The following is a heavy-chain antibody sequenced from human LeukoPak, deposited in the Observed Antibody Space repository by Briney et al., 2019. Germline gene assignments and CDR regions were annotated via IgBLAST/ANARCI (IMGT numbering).Heavy chain of an antibody. J-gene: IGHJ4*02. D-gene: IGHD3-16*01. CDR2: IYPGNSDT. V-gene: IGHV5-51*01. CDR3: ARHDYDYVWGSPTLGN. CDR1: GYSFTSYW. Sequence: GESLKISCKGSGYSFTSYWIGWVRQVPGKGLEWMGIIYPGNSDTRYSPSFQGQVTISADKSISTAYLQWSSLKASDTAMYYCARHDYDYVWGSPTLGNWGQGTLVTVSS.